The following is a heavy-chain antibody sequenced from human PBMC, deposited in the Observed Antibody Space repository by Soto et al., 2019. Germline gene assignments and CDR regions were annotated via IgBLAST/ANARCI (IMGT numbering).Heavy chain of an antibody. J-gene: IGHJ5*02. V-gene: IGHV1-18*01. CDR3: SRDYYDFWSGYHVPPPIDP. CDR2: ISAYNGNT. Sequence: SVKVSCKPSAYTFTNYGITRVRRPPGQGIVWMGWISAYNGNTNYAQKLQGRLTMTTDTSTSTAYMELRSLRSDDTAVYYCSRDYYDFWSGYHVPPPIDPWGQGTLVTVSS. D-gene: IGHD3-3*01. CDR1: AYTFTNYG.